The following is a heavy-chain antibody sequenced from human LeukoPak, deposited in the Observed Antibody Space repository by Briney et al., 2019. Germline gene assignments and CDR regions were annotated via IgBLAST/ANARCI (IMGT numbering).Heavy chain of an antibody. V-gene: IGHV5-51*01. D-gene: IGHD3-3*01. CDR2: IYPGDSDT. J-gene: IGHJ3*02. CDR1: GYSFTSYW. CDR3: ARVFGVVQGAFDI. Sequence: TSGESLKISCKGSGYSFTSYWIGWVRQMPGKGLEWIGIIYPGDSDTRYSPSFQGQVTISADKSISTAYLQWSSLKASDTAMYYCARVFGVVQGAFDIWGQGTMVTVSS.